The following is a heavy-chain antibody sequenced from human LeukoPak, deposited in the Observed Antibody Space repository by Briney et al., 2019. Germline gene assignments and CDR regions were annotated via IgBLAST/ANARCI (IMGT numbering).Heavy chain of an antibody. CDR1: GFTFSSYA. V-gene: IGHV3-30-3*01. Sequence: GRSLRLSCAASGFTFSSYAMHWVRQAPGKGLEWVAVISYDGSNKYYADSVKGRFTISRDNPKNTLYLQMNSLRAEDTAVYYCASGSVGATTPCDYWGQGTLVTVSS. CDR3: ASGSVGATTPCDY. D-gene: IGHD1-26*01. J-gene: IGHJ4*02. CDR2: ISYDGSNK.